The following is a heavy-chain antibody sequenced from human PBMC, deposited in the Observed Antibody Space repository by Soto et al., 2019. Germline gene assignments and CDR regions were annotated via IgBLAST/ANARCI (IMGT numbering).Heavy chain of an antibody. CDR2: ISYDGSNK. CDR3: AKDQRQYYFDY. Sequence: PGGSLRLSCAASGFTFSSYGMHWVRQAPGKGLEWVAVISYDGSNKYYADSVKGRFTISRDNSKNTLYLQMNSLRAEDTAVYYCAKDQRQYYFDYWGQGTLVTVSS. V-gene: IGHV3-30*18. J-gene: IGHJ4*02. CDR1: GFTFSSYG.